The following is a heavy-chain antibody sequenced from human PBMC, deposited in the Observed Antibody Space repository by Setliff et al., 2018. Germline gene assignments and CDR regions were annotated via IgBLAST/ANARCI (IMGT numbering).Heavy chain of an antibody. D-gene: IGHD5-12*01. V-gene: IGHV4-4*07. CDR1: GASISNAY. CDR3: ARDNIVSKGYGMDV. J-gene: IGHJ6*02. Sequence: SETLSLTCTVSGASISNAYWSWIRQAAGKRLEWIGRIHSSGTFNYNPSLKSRVSISRDTSKNQISLKLSSVTAADTAVYYCARDNIVSKGYGMDVWGQGTTVTVSS. CDR2: IHSSGTF.